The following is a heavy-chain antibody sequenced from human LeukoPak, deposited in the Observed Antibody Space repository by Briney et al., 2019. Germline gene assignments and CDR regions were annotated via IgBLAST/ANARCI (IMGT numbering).Heavy chain of an antibody. Sequence: GASVKVSCKASGYTFTSYDINRVRQATGQGLEWMGWMNPNSGNTGYAQKFQGRVTMTRNTSISTAYMELSSLRSEDTAVYYCARGQVGAKEGSFDYWGQGTLVTVSS. J-gene: IGHJ4*02. CDR3: ARGQVGAKEGSFDY. D-gene: IGHD1-26*01. CDR1: GYTFTSYD. CDR2: MNPNSGNT. V-gene: IGHV1-8*01.